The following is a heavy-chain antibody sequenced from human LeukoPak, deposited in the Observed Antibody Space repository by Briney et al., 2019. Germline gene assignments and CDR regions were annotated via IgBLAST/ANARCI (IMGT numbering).Heavy chain of an antibody. D-gene: IGHD1-26*01. Sequence: PSETLSLTCTVSGDSLKSGTFFWGWVRQSPGKGLEWIGSIHSSGTPYSNPSLESRARVSTDTSMNSFSLKLRSVTAADTAVYYCARGLTGGWAAVFDYWGRGTLVTVSS. V-gene: IGHV4-39*07. CDR3: ARGLTGGWAAVFDY. CDR2: IHSSGTP. J-gene: IGHJ4*01. CDR1: GDSLKSGTFF.